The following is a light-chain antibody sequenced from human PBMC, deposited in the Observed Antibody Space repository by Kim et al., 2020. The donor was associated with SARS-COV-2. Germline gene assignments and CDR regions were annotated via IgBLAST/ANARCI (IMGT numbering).Light chain of an antibody. J-gene: IGLJ1*01. CDR2: AVS. CDR3: SSYTASSTLV. CDR1: RSDVSGYNS. Sequence: GQSITNSCPGTRSDVSGYNSVSWYQQHPAKAPKLILYAVSTRPSWISYRFSGSKYGNTASLTISGLQAEDEADYYCSSYTASSTLVFGTGTKVTVL. V-gene: IGLV2-14*03.